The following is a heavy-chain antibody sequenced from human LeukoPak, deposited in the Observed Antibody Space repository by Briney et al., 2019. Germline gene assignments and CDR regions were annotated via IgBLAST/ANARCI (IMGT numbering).Heavy chain of an antibody. CDR1: GFTFSFYA. CDR3: AKGSASARPYYFDY. J-gene: IGHJ4*02. Sequence: PGGSLRLSCAGSGFTFSFYAMSWVRQAPGKGLEWVSAITDSGGSTYHADSVKGGFTISRDNSKNTLYLQMNSLRAEDTAVYFCAKGSASARPYYFDYWGQGTLVTVSS. D-gene: IGHD2-21*01. CDR2: ITDSGGST. V-gene: IGHV3-23*01.